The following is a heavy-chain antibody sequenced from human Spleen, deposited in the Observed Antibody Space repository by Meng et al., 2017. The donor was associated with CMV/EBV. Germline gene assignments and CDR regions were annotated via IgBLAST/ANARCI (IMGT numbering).Heavy chain of an antibody. CDR3: ARRDDSGGYTYGYFDF. V-gene: IGHV3-30*03. CDR2: ISSDGRNK. D-gene: IGHD5-18*01. CDR1: GFTVSSNY. J-gene: IGHJ4*02. Sequence: GGSLRLSCAASGFTVSSNYMSWVRQAPGKGLEWVAVISSDGRNKYYADSVQGRFTISRDNSKSTLYLQMNSLKAEDTAVYYCARRDDSGGYTYGYFDFWGQGTLVTVSS.